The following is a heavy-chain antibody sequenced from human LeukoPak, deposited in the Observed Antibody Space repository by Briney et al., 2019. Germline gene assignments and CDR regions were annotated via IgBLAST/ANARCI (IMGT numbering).Heavy chain of an antibody. D-gene: IGHD5-18*01. J-gene: IGHJ4*02. CDR1: GFTFSSYA. Sequence: GGSLRLSCAASGFTFSSYAMHWVRQAPGKGLEWVAVISYDGSNKYYADSVKGRFTISRDNSKNTLYLQMNSLRAEDTAVYYCARAPQAYTAMAKYYFDYWGQGTLVTVSS. CDR2: ISYDGSNK. CDR3: ARAPQAYTAMAKYYFDY. V-gene: IGHV3-30-3*01.